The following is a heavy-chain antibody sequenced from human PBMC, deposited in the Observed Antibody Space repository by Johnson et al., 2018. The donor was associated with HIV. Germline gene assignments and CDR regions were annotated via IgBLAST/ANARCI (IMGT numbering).Heavy chain of an antibody. CDR1: GFTFDDYG. V-gene: IGHV3-20*04. CDR2: INWNGGSI. CDR3: AKEVRYSGSYLSFAFDI. D-gene: IGHD1-26*01. Sequence: VQLVESGGGLVQPGRSLRLSCAASGFTFDDYGMSWVRQAPGKGLEWVSGINWNGGSIGYGDSVKGRFTISRDNYKNTLYLQMNSLRAEDTAVYYCAKEVRYSGSYLSFAFDIWGQGTMVTVSS. J-gene: IGHJ3*02.